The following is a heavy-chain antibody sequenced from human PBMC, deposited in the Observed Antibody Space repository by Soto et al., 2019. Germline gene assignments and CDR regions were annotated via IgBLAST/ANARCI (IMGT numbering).Heavy chain of an antibody. CDR3: TRDAYRESPARGCLDT. CDR1: GFTFVIFT. V-gene: IGHV3-21*01. J-gene: IGHJ5*02. CDR2: ISSNSAYI. Sequence: GWSXRLSGSSSGFTFVIFTMDGFGHAPGKGLECVSTISSNSAYIYYTDALRGRFTISRQNAKKSLHLQMNSLRAEDTAVYYCTRDAYRESPARGCLDTWGPGTLVTVSS. D-gene: IGHD2-2*02.